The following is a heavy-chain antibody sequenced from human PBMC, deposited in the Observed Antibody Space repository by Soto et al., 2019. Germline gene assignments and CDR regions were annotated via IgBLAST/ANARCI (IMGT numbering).Heavy chain of an antibody. CDR2: IYSGGST. V-gene: IGHV3-66*01. CDR3: ASKYSSSWYYAFDI. D-gene: IGHD6-13*01. J-gene: IGHJ3*02. CDR1: GFTVSSNY. Sequence: GGSLRLSCAASGFTVSSNYMSWVRQAPGKGLEWVSVIYSGGSTYYADSVKGRFTISRDNSKNTLYLQMNSLRAEDTAVYYCASKYSSSWYYAFDIWGQGTMVT.